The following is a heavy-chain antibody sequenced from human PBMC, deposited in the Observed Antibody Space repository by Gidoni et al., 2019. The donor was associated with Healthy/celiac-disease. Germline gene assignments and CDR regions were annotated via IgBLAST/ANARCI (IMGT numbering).Heavy chain of an antibody. CDR3: ARGNTMVRGVSSYYYGMDV. CDR1: GGSFSGYY. D-gene: IGHD3-10*01. V-gene: IGHV4-34*01. CDR2: INHSGST. Sequence: QVQLQQWGAGPLKPSETLSLTCAAYGGSFSGYYWSWLRQPPGKGLEWIGEINHSGSTNYNPSLKSRVTISVDTSKNQFSLKLSSVTAADTAVYYCARGNTMVRGVSSYYYGMDVWGQGTTVTVSS. J-gene: IGHJ6*02.